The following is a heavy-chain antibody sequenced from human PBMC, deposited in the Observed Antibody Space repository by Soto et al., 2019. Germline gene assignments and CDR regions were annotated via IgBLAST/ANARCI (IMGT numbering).Heavy chain of an antibody. Sequence: VKVSCKASGFTFTSSAVQWVRQARGQRLEWIGWIVVGSGNTNYAQKFQERVTITRDMSTSTAYMELSSLRSEDTAVYYCAAEAPGVAASPRPLAPWGQGTLVTVSS. CDR1: GFTFTSSA. CDR2: IVVGSGNT. CDR3: AAEAPGVAASPRPLAP. D-gene: IGHD1-26*01. V-gene: IGHV1-58*01. J-gene: IGHJ5*02.